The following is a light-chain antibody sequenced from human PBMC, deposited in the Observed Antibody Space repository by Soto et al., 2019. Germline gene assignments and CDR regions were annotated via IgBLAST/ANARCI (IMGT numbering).Light chain of an antibody. V-gene: IGKV1-5*03. CDR2: KAS. CDR3: QQYNSYPLT. Sequence: DIQMTQSPSTLSASVGDRVTITCRASQSISSWLAWYQQKPGKAPNLLIYKASSLESGVPSRFSGHGSGTEYTLTISSQQPDDFAPYYCQQYNSYPLTFGGGTKVEIK. J-gene: IGKJ4*01. CDR1: QSISSW.